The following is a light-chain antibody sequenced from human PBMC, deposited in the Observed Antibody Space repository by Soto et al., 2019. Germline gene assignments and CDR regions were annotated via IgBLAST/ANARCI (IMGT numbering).Light chain of an antibody. CDR1: GSNIGAGYD. V-gene: IGLV1-40*01. Sequence: SVLTQPPSVSGAPGQRGPISCTGRGSNIGAGYDVHWYQQLPGTAPKLLIYGNSNRPSGVPDRFSGSKSGTSASLAITGLQAEDEADYYCQSYDSSLAVFGTGTKVTVI. J-gene: IGLJ1*01. CDR3: QSYDSSLAV. CDR2: GNS.